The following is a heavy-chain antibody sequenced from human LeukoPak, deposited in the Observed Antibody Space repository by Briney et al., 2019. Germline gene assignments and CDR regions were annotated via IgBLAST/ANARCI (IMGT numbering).Heavy chain of an antibody. CDR1: GYSISSGYY. CDR3: ASARRGYYYMDV. Sequence: PSETLSLTCTVSGYSISSGYYWGWIRQPPGKGLEWIGSIYHSGSTYYNPSPKSRVTISVDTSKNQFSLKLSSVTAADTAVYYCASARRGYYYMDVWGKGTTVTVSS. J-gene: IGHJ6*03. V-gene: IGHV4-38-2*02. CDR2: IYHSGST.